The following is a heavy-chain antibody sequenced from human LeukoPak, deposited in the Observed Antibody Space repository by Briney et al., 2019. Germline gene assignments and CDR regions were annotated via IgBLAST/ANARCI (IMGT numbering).Heavy chain of an antibody. V-gene: IGHV4-30-4*01. Sequence: SQTLSLTCTVSGGSISSGDYYWSWIRQPPGKGLEWITYIYYSGSTSYNPSLKSRVTISVDTSKNQFSLKLNSVTAADTAVYYCARGDSSTWSFKIWGQGTLVTVSS. D-gene: IGHD6-13*01. J-gene: IGHJ4*02. CDR2: IYYSGST. CDR1: GGSISSGDYY. CDR3: ARGDSSTWSFKI.